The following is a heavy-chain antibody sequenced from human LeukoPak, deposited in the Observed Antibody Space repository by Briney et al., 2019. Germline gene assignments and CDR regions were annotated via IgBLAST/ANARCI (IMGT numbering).Heavy chain of an antibody. Sequence: GGSLRLSCAASGFTFSSYNMNWVRQAPGKGLEWVSSITSSSSYIYYADSVKGRFTISRDNAKNSLYLQMDSLRAEDTAEYYCARDPHSGNYGAYYYYYMDVWGKGTTVTISS. J-gene: IGHJ6*03. CDR3: ARDPHSGNYGAYYYYYMDV. V-gene: IGHV3-21*06. CDR1: GFTFSSYN. D-gene: IGHD1-26*01. CDR2: ITSSSSYI.